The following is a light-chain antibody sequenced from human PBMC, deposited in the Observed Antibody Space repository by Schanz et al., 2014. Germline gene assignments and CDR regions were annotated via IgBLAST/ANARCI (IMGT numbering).Light chain of an antibody. J-gene: IGLJ3*02. Sequence: QAVVTQEPSLTVSPGGTVTLTCDSSTGVVTSGHYPYWFQQKPGQAPRTLIYDTSNKHSWTPARFSGSLLGGKAALTLSGAQPEDEADFYCMFYYSGSWVFGGGTKVTVL. V-gene: IGLV7-46*01. CDR2: DTS. CDR1: TGVVTSGHY. CDR3: MFYYSGSWV.